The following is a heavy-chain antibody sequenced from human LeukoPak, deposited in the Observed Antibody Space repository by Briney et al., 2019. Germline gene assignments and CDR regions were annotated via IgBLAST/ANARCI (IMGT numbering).Heavy chain of an antibody. Sequence: GASVKVSCKASGYTFTGYYMHWVRQAPGQGLEWMGWINPNSGGTNYAQKFQGRVTMTRDTSISTAYMELSRLRSDDTAVYYCARLVRYFDWLLLDAFDIWGQGTMVTVSS. CDR1: GYTFTGYY. CDR3: ARLVRYFDWLLLDAFDI. D-gene: IGHD3-9*01. CDR2: INPNSGGT. J-gene: IGHJ3*02. V-gene: IGHV1-2*02.